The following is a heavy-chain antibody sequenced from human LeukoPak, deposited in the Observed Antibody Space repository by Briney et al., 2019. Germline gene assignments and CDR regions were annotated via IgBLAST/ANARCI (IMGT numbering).Heavy chain of an antibody. CDR3: ARDPYYDFWSDYGTEASDI. J-gene: IGHJ3*02. CDR2: ISGSGTYI. D-gene: IGHD3-3*01. V-gene: IGHV3-21*06. CDR1: GFTFSNYN. Sequence: GGSRRLSCVASGFTFSNYNINWVRQAPGKGLEWVSSISGSGTYIYYADSLKGRFTISRDNAKNSLYLQMNSLRAEDTAVYYCARDPYYDFWSDYGTEASDIWGQGTMVTVSS.